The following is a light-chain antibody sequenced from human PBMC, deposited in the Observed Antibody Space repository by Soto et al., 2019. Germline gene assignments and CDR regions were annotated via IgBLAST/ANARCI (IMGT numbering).Light chain of an antibody. CDR2: KNN. Sequence: QSVLTQPPSVSGAPGQTITISCTGSRSNVGANYDVHWYQVLPGAGPRLLIYKNNKRPSGVPDRFSGSKSGTSASLAITGLRAEDEADYYCQSYDNSLSGPLFGGGTKLTVL. J-gene: IGLJ3*02. CDR1: RSNVGANYD. CDR3: QSYDNSLSGPL. V-gene: IGLV1-40*01.